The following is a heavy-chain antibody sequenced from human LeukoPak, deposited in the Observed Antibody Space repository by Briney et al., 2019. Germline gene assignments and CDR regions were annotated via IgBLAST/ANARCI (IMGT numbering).Heavy chain of an antibody. CDR3: AKRLDIVVVPARAYDY. CDR1: GFTFSSYA. J-gene: IGHJ4*02. V-gene: IGHV3-23*01. CDR2: ISGSGGST. D-gene: IGHD2-2*03. Sequence: GGSLRLSCAASGFTFSSYAMSWVRQAPGKGLEWVSAISGSGGSTYYADSVKGRFTISRDNSKNTLYLQMNSLRAEDTAVYYCAKRLDIVVVPARAYDYWGQGTLVTVSS.